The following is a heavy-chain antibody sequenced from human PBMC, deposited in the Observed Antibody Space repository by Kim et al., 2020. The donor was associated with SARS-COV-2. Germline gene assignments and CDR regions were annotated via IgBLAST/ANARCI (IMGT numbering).Heavy chain of an antibody. D-gene: IGHD3-10*01. J-gene: IGHJ6*02. CDR3: ARDLRCGELIGDV. Sequence: YETAGKGRFTTASDNSKITLYLQMNSLRAEDTAVYYCARDLRCGELIGDVWGQGTTVTVSS. V-gene: IGHV3-33*01.